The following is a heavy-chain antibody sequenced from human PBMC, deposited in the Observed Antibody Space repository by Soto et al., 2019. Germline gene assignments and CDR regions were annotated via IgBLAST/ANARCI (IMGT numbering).Heavy chain of an antibody. D-gene: IGHD5-18*01. CDR2: ISGSGGST. Sequence: WGSLRVSCAASVFTFSSYAMSWVRQAPGKGLEWVSAISGSGGSTYYADSVKGRFTISRDNSKNTLYLQMNSLRAEDTAVYYCAKDGDTAYKGTFDYWGQGTLVTVSS. J-gene: IGHJ4*02. CDR3: AKDGDTAYKGTFDY. V-gene: IGHV3-23*01. CDR1: VFTFSSYA.